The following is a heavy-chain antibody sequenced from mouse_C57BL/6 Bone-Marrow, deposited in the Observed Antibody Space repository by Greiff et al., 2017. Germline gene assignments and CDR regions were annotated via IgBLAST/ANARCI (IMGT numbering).Heavy chain of an antibody. Sequence: EVQRVESGAELVRPGASVKLSCTASGFNFKDDYMNWVKQRPEQGLEWIGWIDPENGDTEYASKFQGKATITEDTSSNTAYLQLSSLTSEDTAVYYCTTEIPYFDVWGTGTTVTVSS. V-gene: IGHV14-4*01. CDR3: TTEIPYFDV. J-gene: IGHJ1*03. CDR1: GFNFKDDY. CDR2: IDPENGDT. D-gene: IGHD5-1-1*01.